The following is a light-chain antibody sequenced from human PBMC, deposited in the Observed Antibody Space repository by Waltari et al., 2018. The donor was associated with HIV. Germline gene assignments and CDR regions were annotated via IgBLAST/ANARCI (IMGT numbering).Light chain of an antibody. J-gene: IGKJ4*01. CDR1: QDIGTS. Sequence: DIQMTQSPSSVSASVGDRVTITCRASQDIGTSLAWYQQKPGKAPLVLISTTSSLQSVVPSTLSASGFGTNFTLTISSLQPEDFATYYCQQGHGFPPTFGGGTKV. CDR3: QQGHGFPPT. V-gene: IGKV1-12*01. CDR2: TTS.